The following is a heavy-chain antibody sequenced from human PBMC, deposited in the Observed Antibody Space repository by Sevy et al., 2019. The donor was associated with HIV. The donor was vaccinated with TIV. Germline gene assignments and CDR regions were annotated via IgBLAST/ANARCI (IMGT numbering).Heavy chain of an antibody. V-gene: IGHV3-21*01. CDR1: GFTFSNYN. D-gene: IGHD2-15*01. J-gene: IGHJ6*02. Sequence: GGSLRLSCAASGFTFSNYNMNWVRQAPGKGLEWVSSISSSSNYISYEDSMKGRFTISRDNAKNSLYLQMNSLRAEDTAVHYCARMVAYCSGGSCFPGYYYGMDVWGQGTTVTVSS. CDR3: ARMVAYCSGGSCFPGYYYGMDV. CDR2: ISSSSNYI.